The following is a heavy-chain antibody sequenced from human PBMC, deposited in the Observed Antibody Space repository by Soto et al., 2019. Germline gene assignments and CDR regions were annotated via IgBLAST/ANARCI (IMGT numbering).Heavy chain of an antibody. V-gene: IGHV1-46*01. CDR2: INPDGGAT. CDR3: AKGRRNAF. CDR1: GYTFSFDY. D-gene: IGHD1-1*01. Sequence: QVQLLQSGAEVKKPGASVKISCKASGYTFSFDYLSWVRRAPGQGLQWMGKINPDGGATTYAQIISGRVSIASDAATGTVYMEMSSLTSDDAAVFYCAKGRRNAFWGPGTLVSVSS. J-gene: IGHJ4*02.